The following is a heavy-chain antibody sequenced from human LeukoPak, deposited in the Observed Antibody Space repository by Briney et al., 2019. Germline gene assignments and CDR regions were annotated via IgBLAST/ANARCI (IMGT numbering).Heavy chain of an antibody. Sequence: PGGSLRFSCVVSGFTFSSYEMNWVRQAPGKGLEWVSYISSYSIYYADSVKGRFTISRDNAKDTLYLQMNSLRAEDTAVYYCARTRAVVPFDNWGQGTLVTVFS. D-gene: IGHD2-15*01. CDR3: ARTRAVVPFDN. CDR2: ISSYSI. CDR1: GFTFSSYE. J-gene: IGHJ4*02. V-gene: IGHV3-48*03.